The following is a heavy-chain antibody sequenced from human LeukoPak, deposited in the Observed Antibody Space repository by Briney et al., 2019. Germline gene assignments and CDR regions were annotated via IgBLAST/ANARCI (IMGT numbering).Heavy chain of an antibody. CDR3: ARDYGPFYQLPYYFDY. J-gene: IGHJ4*02. D-gene: IGHD2-2*01. CDR1: GLTFNSYN. V-gene: IGHV3-48*01. CDR2: MSFTSSPI. Sequence: GGSLRLSCAASGLTFNSYNMNWVRQAPGKGLEWVSYMSFTSSPIYYADSVKGRFTISRDNAKNSLYLQMNSLRAEDTAVYYCARDYGPFYQLPYYFDYWGQGTLVTVSS.